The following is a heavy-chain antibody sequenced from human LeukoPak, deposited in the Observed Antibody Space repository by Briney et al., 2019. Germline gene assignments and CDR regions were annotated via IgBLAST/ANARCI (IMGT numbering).Heavy chain of an antibody. D-gene: IGHD3-22*01. CDR2: VYTSGST. CDR1: GGSISSYY. J-gene: IGHJ4*02. V-gene: IGHV4-4*07. CDR3: ATSNSTGYYDY. Sequence: PSETLSLTRTVSGGSISSYYWSWIRQPAGKRLEWIGRVYTSGSTNYNPSLKSRVAMSVDTSKNQFSLKLTSVTAADTAVYYCATSNSTGYYDYWGQGTLVTVSS.